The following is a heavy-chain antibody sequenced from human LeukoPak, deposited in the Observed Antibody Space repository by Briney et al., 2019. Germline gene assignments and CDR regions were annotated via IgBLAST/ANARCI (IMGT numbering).Heavy chain of an antibody. Sequence: GESLKISCKGSGYNFATNWIGWVRQMPGKGLEWMGIIYPGDSDTRYSPSFQGQVTISADKSISTAYLQWSGLKASDSAMYYCARPQVVVVTAVAFDVWGQGTMVTVSS. CDR1: GYNFATNW. J-gene: IGHJ3*01. D-gene: IGHD2-21*02. CDR3: ARPQVVVVTAVAFDV. CDR2: IYPGDSDT. V-gene: IGHV5-51*01.